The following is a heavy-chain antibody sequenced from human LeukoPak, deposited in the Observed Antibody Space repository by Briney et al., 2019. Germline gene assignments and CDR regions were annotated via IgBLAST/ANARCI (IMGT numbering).Heavy chain of an antibody. J-gene: IGHJ4*02. CDR3: AKTRIQIASSEFY. CDR2: ISYSGTT. D-gene: IGHD5-18*01. V-gene: IGHV4-39*01. Sequence: PSETLSLTCTVSGGFISSGGSYWGWIRQPPGKGLEWIGTISYSGTTYYNPSLKSRLTISADASMNQFSLKLSSVTAADTALYYCAKTRIQIASSEFYWGQGTLVTVSA. CDR1: GGFISSGGSY.